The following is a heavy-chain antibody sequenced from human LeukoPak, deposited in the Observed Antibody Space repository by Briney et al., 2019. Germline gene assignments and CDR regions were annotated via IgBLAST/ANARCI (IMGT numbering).Heavy chain of an antibody. V-gene: IGHV4-34*01. CDR2: INYSGST. J-gene: IGHJ4*02. Sequence: PSETLSLTCASYGGSFSGYYWSWIRQPPGKGLEWIGEINYSGSTNYNPSLKSRVTLSVDTSKSQFSLKLNSMIAADTAVYYCARGRAFFGELFYFDYWGQGTLVAVSS. D-gene: IGHD3-10*01. CDR1: GGSFSGYY. CDR3: ARGRAFFGELFYFDY.